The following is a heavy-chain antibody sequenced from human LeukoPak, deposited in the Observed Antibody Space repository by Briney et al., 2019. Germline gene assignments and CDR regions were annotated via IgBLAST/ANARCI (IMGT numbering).Heavy chain of an antibody. D-gene: IGHD2-2*01. CDR1: GGSISSYY. V-gene: IGHV4-4*07. CDR3: ARSVKYQLLFDY. Sequence: SETLSLTCTVSGGSISSYYWSWIRQPAGKGLEWIGHIYTSGSTNYNPSLKSRVTMSVDTSKSQFSLKLNSVTAADTAVYYCARSVKYQLLFDYWGQGTLVTVSS. J-gene: IGHJ4*02. CDR2: IYTSGST.